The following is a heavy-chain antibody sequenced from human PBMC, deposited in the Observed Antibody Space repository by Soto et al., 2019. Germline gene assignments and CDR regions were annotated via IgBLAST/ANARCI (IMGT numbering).Heavy chain of an antibody. J-gene: IGHJ4*02. CDR3: ANSGTNYGSGSFYYFDY. CDR2: IIPIFGTA. D-gene: IGHD3-10*01. Sequence: SVKVSCKASGGTFSSYAISWVRQAPGQGLEWMGGIIPIFGTANYAQKFQGRVTITADESTSTAYMELSSLRSEDTAVYYCANSGTNYGSGSFYYFDYWRQRTLVTVSS. CDR1: GGTFSSYA. V-gene: IGHV1-69*13.